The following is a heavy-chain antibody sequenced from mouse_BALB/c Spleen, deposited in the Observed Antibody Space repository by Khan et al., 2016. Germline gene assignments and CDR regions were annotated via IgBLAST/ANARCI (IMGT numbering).Heavy chain of an antibody. D-gene: IGHD2-1*01. J-gene: IGHJ4*01. CDR2: ISTYYGDT. CDR3: AREGLNYDYAMDY. CDR1: GYTFTDYA. Sequence: QVRLQQSGAELVRPGVSVKISCKGSGYTFTDYAIHWVKQSHAKSLAWIGVISTYYGDTTFNQKFEAKATMTVDKSSSTAYLELARLTSEDSAIYYCAREGLNYDYAMDYWGQGTSVTVSS. V-gene: IGHV1S137*01.